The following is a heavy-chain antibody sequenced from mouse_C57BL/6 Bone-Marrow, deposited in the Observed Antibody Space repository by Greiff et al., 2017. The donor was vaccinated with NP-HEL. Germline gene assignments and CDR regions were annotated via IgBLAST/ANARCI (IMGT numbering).Heavy chain of an antibody. V-gene: IGHV1-50*01. J-gene: IGHJ3*01. D-gene: IGHD1-1*01. CDR3: ARKAYYGRSYEFAY. CDR1: GYTFTTYW. CDR2: IDPSDSYT. Sequence: QVQLQQPGAELVKPGASVKLSCKASGYTFTTYWMQWVKQRPGQGLEWIGEIDPSDSYTNYNQKFKGKATLTVDPSSSTANMQLSSLTSEDSAVYYCARKAYYGRSYEFAYWGQGTLVTVSA.